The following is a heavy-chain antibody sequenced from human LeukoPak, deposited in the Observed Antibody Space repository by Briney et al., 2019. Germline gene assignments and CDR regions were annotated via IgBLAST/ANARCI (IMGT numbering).Heavy chain of an antibody. CDR2: IYHSGST. J-gene: IGHJ4*02. CDR3: ARKLYSSSSGGDY. D-gene: IGHD6-6*01. Sequence: SETLSLTCTVSGYSISSGYYWGWIRQPPGKGLEWIGSIYHSGSTYYNPSLKSRVTISVDTSKNRFSLKLSSVTAADTAVYYCARKLYSSSSGGDYWGQGTLVTVSS. V-gene: IGHV4-38-2*02. CDR1: GYSISSGYY.